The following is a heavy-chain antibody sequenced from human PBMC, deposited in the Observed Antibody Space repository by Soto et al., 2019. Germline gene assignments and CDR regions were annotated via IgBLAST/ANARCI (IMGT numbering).Heavy chain of an antibody. V-gene: IGHV3-30*18. Sequence: QVQLVESGGGVVQPGRSLRLSCAASGFTFSSYGMHWVRQAPGKGLEWVAVISYDGRNKYYADSVKGRLTISRDNSKNTLYLQMNSLRGEDTAVYYCAKDNGSGCDWLRVGDASDIWGQGTMVTVSS. J-gene: IGHJ3*02. D-gene: IGHD5-12*01. CDR3: AKDNGSGCDWLRVGDASDI. CDR1: GFTFSSYG. CDR2: ISYDGRNK.